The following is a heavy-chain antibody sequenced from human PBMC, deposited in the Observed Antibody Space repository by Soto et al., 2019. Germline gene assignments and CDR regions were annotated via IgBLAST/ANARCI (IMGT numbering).Heavy chain of an antibody. D-gene: IGHD3-10*01. J-gene: IGHJ3*02. CDR3: AKDSGGSDAFDI. CDR1: GFTFSSYA. Sequence: EVQLLESGGGLVQPGGSLRLSCAASGFTFSSYAMSWVRQAPGKGLEWVSAISGSGGSTYYADSVKGRFTISRDNSKNTLYLQMNSRRAEDTAVYYCAKDSGGSDAFDIWGQGTMVTVSS. CDR2: ISGSGGST. V-gene: IGHV3-23*01.